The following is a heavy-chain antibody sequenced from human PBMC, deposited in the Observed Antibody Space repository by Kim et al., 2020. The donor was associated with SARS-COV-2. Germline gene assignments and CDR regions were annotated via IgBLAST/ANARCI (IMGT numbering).Heavy chain of an antibody. D-gene: IGHD5-18*01. V-gene: IGHV4-59*01. Sequence: PSLKSRVTISVDTSKHQFSLKLSSVTAADTAVYYCARSGYSYGTGYYFDYWGQGTLVTVSS. CDR3: ARSGYSYGTGYYFDY. J-gene: IGHJ4*02.